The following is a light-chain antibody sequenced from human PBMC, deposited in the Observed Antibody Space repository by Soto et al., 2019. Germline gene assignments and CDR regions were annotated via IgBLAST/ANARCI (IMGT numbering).Light chain of an antibody. J-gene: IGKJ3*01. CDR3: QHYHNLPPFT. V-gene: IGKV1-33*01. Sequence: DIQMTQSPSSLSASVRARVSITCQASQDIRTSLSWFQQKPGRAPKLLIYGASYLETGVPSRFRGSGSGTDFTFTISSLQPEDIATYYCQHYHNLPPFTFGPGTRVDVK. CDR2: GAS. CDR1: QDIRTS.